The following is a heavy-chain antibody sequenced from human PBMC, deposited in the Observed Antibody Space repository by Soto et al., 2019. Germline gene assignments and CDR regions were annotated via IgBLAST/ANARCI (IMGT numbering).Heavy chain of an antibody. Sequence: GSGPTLVNPTQTLTLTCTFSGFSLSTTGMRVSWIRQPPGKALEWLARIDWDDDKFYSTSLKTRLTISKDTSKNQVVLTMINMDPVDTATYYCARSLYGGNYYFDYWGQGTLVTVSS. D-gene: IGHD2-21*02. CDR1: GFSLSTTGMR. CDR3: ARSLYGGNYYFDY. V-gene: IGHV2-70*04. CDR2: IDWDDDK. J-gene: IGHJ4*02.